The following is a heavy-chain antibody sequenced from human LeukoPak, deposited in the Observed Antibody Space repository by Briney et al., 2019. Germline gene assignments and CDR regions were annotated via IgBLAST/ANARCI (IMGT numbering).Heavy chain of an antibody. D-gene: IGHD3-3*01. J-gene: IGHJ5*02. Sequence: GGSLRLSCAASGFTVSSNYMSWVRQAPGKGLEWVSVIYSGGSTYYADSVKGRFTISRDNSKNTLYLQMNSLRAEDTAVYYCARGDNDFWRSNWFDPWGQGTLVTVSS. CDR3: ARGDNDFWRSNWFDP. CDR2: IYSGGST. V-gene: IGHV3-66*01. CDR1: GFTVSSNY.